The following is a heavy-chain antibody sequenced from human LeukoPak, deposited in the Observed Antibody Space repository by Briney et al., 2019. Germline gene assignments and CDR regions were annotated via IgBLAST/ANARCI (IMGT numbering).Heavy chain of an antibody. J-gene: IGHJ4*02. D-gene: IGHD1-14*01. V-gene: IGHV4-30-4*08. CDR3: ASDREGLPDY. CDR1: DGSISSGDYY. CDR2: IYYSGSA. Sequence: PQTLSLSCTVSDGSISSGDYYWSWIRQPPGKGLEWIGYIYYSGSAYYNPSLKSRVTISVDTSKNQFSLKLSSVTAADTAVYYCASDREGLPDYWGQGTLVTVSS.